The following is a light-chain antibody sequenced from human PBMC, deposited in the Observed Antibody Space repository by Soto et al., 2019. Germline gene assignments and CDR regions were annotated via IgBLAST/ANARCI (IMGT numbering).Light chain of an antibody. Sequence: DIQMTQSPSTLSASVGDRATITCRASQSISSWLAWYQQKPGKAPKLLIYDASILESGVPARFSGSGSGTEFTLTISSLQPDDFATYYCQQYNSYSPWTFGQGTKVDI. J-gene: IGKJ1*01. V-gene: IGKV1-5*01. CDR1: QSISSW. CDR3: QQYNSYSPWT. CDR2: DAS.